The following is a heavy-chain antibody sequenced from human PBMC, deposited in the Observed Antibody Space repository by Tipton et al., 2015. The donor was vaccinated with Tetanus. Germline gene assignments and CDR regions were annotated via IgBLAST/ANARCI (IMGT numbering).Heavy chain of an antibody. J-gene: IGHJ5*02. CDR2: INSDGSST. V-gene: IGHV3-74*01. D-gene: IGHD6-6*01. Sequence: SLRLSCAASEFSFSSYWMHWVRQVPGRGLVWVSRINSDGSSTDYADSVKGRFTISRDNGKNTLYLQMSGLTTEDTALYYCAKDRSLQSHPWASPSWGQVTLVTVSS. CDR1: EFSFSSYW. CDR3: AKDRSLQSHPWASPS.